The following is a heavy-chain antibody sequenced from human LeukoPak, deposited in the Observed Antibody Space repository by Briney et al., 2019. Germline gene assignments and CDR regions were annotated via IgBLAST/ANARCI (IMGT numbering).Heavy chain of an antibody. CDR3: LNSGLYHLDN. J-gene: IGHJ4*02. Sequence: PGGSLRLSCAASGFTVSSNYMSWVRQAPGKGLEWVSVIYSGGYTHYADSVKGRFTISRDNSKNTLYLQMNSLRAEDTAVYYCLNSGLYHLDNWGQGTLVTVSS. CDR2: IYSGGYT. D-gene: IGHD1-26*01. CDR1: GFTVSSNY. V-gene: IGHV3-66*01.